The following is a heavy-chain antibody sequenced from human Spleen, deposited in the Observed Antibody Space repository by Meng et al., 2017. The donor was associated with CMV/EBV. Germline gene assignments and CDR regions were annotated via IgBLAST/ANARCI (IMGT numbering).Heavy chain of an antibody. J-gene: IGHJ4*02. CDR3: AKGMAEYCTSRSCYPFDY. D-gene: IGHD2-2*01. CDR1: GFTFSSYS. Sequence: GESLKISCAASGFTFSSYSMNWVRQAPGKGLEWVSSISSSSSYIYYADSVKGRFTISRDNAKNSLYLQMNSLRAEDTAVYYCAKGMAEYCTSRSCYPFDYWGQGTLVTVSS. V-gene: IGHV3-21*01. CDR2: ISSSSSYI.